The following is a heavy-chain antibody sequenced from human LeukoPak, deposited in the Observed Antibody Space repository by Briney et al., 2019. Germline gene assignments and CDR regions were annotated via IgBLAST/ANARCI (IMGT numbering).Heavy chain of an antibody. CDR3: ARKVNYYGSGSYLD. Sequence: GGSLRLSCAASGFTFSSYWMSWVRQAPGKGLEWVANIKQDGSEKYYVDSVKGRFTISRDNAKNSLYLQMNSLRAEDTAVYYCARKVNYYGSGSYLDWGQGTLVTVSS. CDR2: IKQDGSEK. J-gene: IGHJ4*02. V-gene: IGHV3-7*01. D-gene: IGHD3-10*01. CDR1: GFTFSSYW.